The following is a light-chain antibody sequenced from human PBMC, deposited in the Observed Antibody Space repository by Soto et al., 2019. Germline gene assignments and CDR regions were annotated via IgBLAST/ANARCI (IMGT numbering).Light chain of an antibody. CDR1: QSVSTND. CDR2: ATS. Sequence: EIVLTQSPGTLSLSPGERVTLSCRASQSVSTNDLAWYQQKPGQAPRLLIYATSTRATGIPDRFSASGSGTEFSLTIRSLEPEDFAVYYCQQYGRSPYTFGPGTKVEIK. J-gene: IGKJ2*01. CDR3: QQYGRSPYT. V-gene: IGKV3-20*01.